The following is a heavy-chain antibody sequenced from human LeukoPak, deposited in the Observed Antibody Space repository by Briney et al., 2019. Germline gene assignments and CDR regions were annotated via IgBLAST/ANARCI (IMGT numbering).Heavy chain of an antibody. V-gene: IGHV4-4*07. D-gene: IGHD6-13*01. J-gene: IGHJ4*02. Sequence: PSETLSLTCTVSGGSFSDYYWNWVRQPAGQGPEWIGHVYSCEITDYNPSLTSRVTTSVDKSKSQSSLKLSLMTAADAALDYCASGGSKSWYPLMKWGQGILVTVSS. CDR2: VYSCEIT. CDR1: GGSFSDYY. CDR3: ASGGSKSWYPLMK.